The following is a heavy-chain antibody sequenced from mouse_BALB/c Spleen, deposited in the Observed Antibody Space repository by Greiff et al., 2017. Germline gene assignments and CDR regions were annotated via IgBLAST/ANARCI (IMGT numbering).Heavy chain of an antibody. CDR1: GYSFTSYY. CDR2: IFPGSGNT. V-gene: IGHV1-66*01. J-gene: IGHJ4*01. CDR3: ARQGGNYGYAMDY. D-gene: IGHD2-1*01. Sequence: VQLQQSGPELVKPGASVKISCKASGYSFTSYYIHWVKQRPGQGLEWIGWIFPGSGNTKYNEKFKGKATLTADTSSSTAYMQLSSLTSEDSAVYFCARQGGNYGYAMDYWGQGTSVTVSS.